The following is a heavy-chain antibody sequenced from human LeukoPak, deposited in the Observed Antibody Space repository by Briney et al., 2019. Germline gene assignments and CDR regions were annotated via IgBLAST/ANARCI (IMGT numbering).Heavy chain of an antibody. V-gene: IGHV1-46*01. CDR3: ARLEQPEDWFDP. J-gene: IGHJ5*02. Sequence: ASVKVSCKASGYTSTSYYMHWVRQAPGQGLEWMGIINPSGGSTSYAQKFQGRVTMTRDTSTSTVYMELSSLRSEDTAVYYCARLEQPEDWFDPWGQGTLVTVSS. CDR2: INPSGGST. CDR1: GYTSTSYY. D-gene: IGHD3-3*01.